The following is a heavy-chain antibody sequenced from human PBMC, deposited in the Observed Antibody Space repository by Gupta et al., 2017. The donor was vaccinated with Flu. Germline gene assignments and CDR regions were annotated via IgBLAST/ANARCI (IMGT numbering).Heavy chain of an antibody. CDR1: GYSISSGYY. J-gene: IGHJ4*02. Sequence: QVQLQESGPGLVKPSETLSLTCAVSGYSISSGYYWGWIRQPPGKGLEWIGSIYHSGSTYYNPSLKSRVTISVDTSKNQVSLKLSSVTAADTAVYYCARVILAWLDRGGFDYWCQGTLVTVSS. CDR2: IYHSGST. V-gene: IGHV4-38-2*01. D-gene: IGHD6-19*01. CDR3: ARVILAWLDRGGFDY.